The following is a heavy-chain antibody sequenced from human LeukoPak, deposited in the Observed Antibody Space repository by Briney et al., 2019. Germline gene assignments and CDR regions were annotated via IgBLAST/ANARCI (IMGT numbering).Heavy chain of an antibody. CDR2: INPSGDNT. V-gene: IGHV1-46*01. J-gene: IGHJ4*02. Sequence: GASVKVSCKASGYTSTSDFIHWVRQAPGQGLEWMGAINPSGDNTWYAQKFQGRVTMTRDTSSNTVYLELISLRSEDTAVYYCARELGGGHFDYWGQGALVTVSS. D-gene: IGHD2-15*01. CDR3: ARELGGGHFDY. CDR1: GYTSTSDF.